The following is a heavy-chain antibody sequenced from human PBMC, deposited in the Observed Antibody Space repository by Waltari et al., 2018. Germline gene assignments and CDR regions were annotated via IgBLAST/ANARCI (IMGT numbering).Heavy chain of an antibody. D-gene: IGHD3-9*01. CDR1: GYTFTGYY. CDR3: AVLLDPAAFDI. V-gene: IGHV1-2*02. Sequence: QVQLVQSGAEVKKPGASVKVSCKASGYTFTGYYMPWGGQAPGQGLEWMGWINPNSGGTNYAQKFQGRVTMSRDTAISAAYMELSRLRSDDTAVYYCAVLLDPAAFDIWGQGTMVTVSS. J-gene: IGHJ3*02. CDR2: INPNSGGT.